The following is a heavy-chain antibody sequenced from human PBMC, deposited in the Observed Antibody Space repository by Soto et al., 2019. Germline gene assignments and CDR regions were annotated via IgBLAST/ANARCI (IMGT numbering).Heavy chain of an antibody. D-gene: IGHD3-16*01. J-gene: IGHJ4*02. CDR2: VYPSDSDV. CDR1: GYLFSGAW. V-gene: IGHV5-51*07. Sequence: GHAVKRSSQGTGYLFSGAWIGWLHQLPGKGLEWLGNVYPSDSDVRYSPSFEGRVTISADNSINTAYLHLLNLKAADTAIYCCTKGATCPFVSWGQGTRVTVSA. CDR3: TKGATCPFVS.